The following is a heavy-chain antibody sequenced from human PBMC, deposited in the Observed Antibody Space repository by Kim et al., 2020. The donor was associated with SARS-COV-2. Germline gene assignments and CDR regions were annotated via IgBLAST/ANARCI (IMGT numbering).Heavy chain of an antibody. Sequence: GGSLRLSCAASGFTFSSYWMSWVRQAPGKGLEWVANIKQDGSEKYYVDSVKGRFTISRDNAKNSLYLQMNSLRAEDTAVYYCARDRAGYYDFWSGHHYYMAVWGKGTTVTVAS. V-gene: IGHV3-7*01. CDR1: GFTFSSYW. CDR3: ARDRAGYYDFWSGHHYYMAV. CDR2: IKQDGSEK. D-gene: IGHD3-3*01. J-gene: IGHJ6*03.